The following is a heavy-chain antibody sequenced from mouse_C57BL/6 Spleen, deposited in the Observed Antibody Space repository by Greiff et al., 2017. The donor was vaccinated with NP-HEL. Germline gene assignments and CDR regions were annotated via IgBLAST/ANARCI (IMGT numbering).Heavy chain of an antibody. Sequence: QVQLQQPGAELVKPGASVKLSCKASGYTFTRYWMQWVQQRPGQGLEWIGDIDPSDSYTNYNQKFKGKATLTVDTSSSTAYMQLSSLTSEDSAVYYCARPLIYDGYYADYWGQGTTLTVSS. CDR2: IDPSDSYT. J-gene: IGHJ2*01. V-gene: IGHV1-50*01. CDR1: GYTFTRYW. D-gene: IGHD2-3*01. CDR3: ARPLIYDGYYADY.